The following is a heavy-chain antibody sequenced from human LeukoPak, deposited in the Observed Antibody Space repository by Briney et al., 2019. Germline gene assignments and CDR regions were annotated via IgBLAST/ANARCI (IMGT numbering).Heavy chain of an antibody. CDR2: MNPNSGNT. CDR3: AREIVVVPAADYYYYGMDV. CDR1: GYTFTSYD. J-gene: IGHJ6*02. Sequence: ASVKVSCKASGYTFTSYDINWVRQATGQGLGWMGWMNPNSGNTGYAQKFQGRVTMTRNTSISTAYMELSSLRSEDTAVYYCAREIVVVPAADYYYYGMDVWGQGTTVTVSS. V-gene: IGHV1-8*01. D-gene: IGHD2-2*01.